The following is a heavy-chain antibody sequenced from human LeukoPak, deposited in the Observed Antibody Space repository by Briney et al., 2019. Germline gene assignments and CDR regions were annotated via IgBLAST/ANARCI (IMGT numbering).Heavy chain of an antibody. D-gene: IGHD5-12*01. CDR3: ARAENLYSGYGKFDF. CDR2: IYWDDDK. CDR1: GFSLTTSGVG. V-gene: IGHV2-5*02. Sequence: ESGPTLVNPTQTLTLTCSFSGFSLTTSGVGVGWIRQPPGKALEWLALIYWDDDKRYSPSLKSRLTITKDTSKNQVVLTVTNMDPVETATYYCARAENLYSGYGKFDFWGQGTLVTVSS. J-gene: IGHJ4*02.